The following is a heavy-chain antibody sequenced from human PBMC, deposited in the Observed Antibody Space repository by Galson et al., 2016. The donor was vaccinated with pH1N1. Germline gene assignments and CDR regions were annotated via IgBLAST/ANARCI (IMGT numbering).Heavy chain of an antibody. CDR2: INYIGGNI. CDR1: GFTFGDYG. Sequence: SLRLSCAASGFTFGDYGMTWVRQAPGKGLEWVASINYIGGNIAYADSMKGRITISRDNAKSSMHMQMNSLRAEDTAWYYCARRPGIAVPGLLDFWGQGTQVIVSS. V-gene: IGHV3-20*04. J-gene: IGHJ4*02. D-gene: IGHD6-19*01. CDR3: ARRPGIAVPGLLDF.